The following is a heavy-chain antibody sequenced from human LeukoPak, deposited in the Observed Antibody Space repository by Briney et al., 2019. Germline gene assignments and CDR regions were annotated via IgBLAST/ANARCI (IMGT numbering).Heavy chain of an antibody. CDR1: GYTFTSYF. V-gene: IGHV1-46*01. J-gene: IGHJ4*02. CDR3: ARDGMSGHYIFGY. Sequence: ASVKVSCKASGYTFTSYFMHWVRQAPGQGLEWMGIINPSGGRTSYAQKFQGRVTMTRDTSTSTVYMELSSLRSEDTAVYYCARDGMSGHYIFGYWGQGTLVTVSS. CDR2: INPSGGRT. D-gene: IGHD3-3*01.